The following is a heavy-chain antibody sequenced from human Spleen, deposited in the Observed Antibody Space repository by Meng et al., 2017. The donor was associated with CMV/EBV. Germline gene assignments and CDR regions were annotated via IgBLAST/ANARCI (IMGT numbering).Heavy chain of an antibody. J-gene: IGHJ4*02. D-gene: IGHD3-3*01. CDR3: ARDTGFWSGEADY. CDR2: INPNSGGT. CDR1: GYTFTGYY. Sequence: QGQLGQSGAEVKKPGASGKVSCKASGYTFTGYYMHWVRQAPGQGLEWMGWINPNSGGTNYAQKFQGRVTMTRDTSISTAYMELSRLRSDDTAVYYCARDTGFWSGEADYWGQGTLVTVSS. V-gene: IGHV1-2*02.